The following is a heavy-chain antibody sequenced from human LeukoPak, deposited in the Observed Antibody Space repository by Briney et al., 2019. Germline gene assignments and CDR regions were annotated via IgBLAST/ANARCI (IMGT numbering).Heavy chain of an antibody. CDR1: GFTFDDYA. CDR2: ISWNSGSI. Sequence: GRSLRLSCAASGFTFDDYAMHWVRHAPGKGLEWVSGISWNSGSIGYADSVKGRFTISRDNAKNSLYLQMNSLRAEDTALYYCAKDQGKWLVRNYYYYGMDVWGQGTTVTVSS. J-gene: IGHJ6*02. CDR3: AKDQGKWLVRNYYYYGMDV. D-gene: IGHD6-19*01. V-gene: IGHV3-9*01.